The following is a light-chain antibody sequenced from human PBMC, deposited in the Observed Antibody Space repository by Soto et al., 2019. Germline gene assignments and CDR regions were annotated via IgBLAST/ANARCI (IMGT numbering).Light chain of an antibody. CDR1: QTISSW. V-gene: IGKV1-5*03. J-gene: IGKJ1*01. CDR2: KAS. CDR3: QQYSEYPWT. Sequence: DIQMTQSPSTLSASVGDRVSITCRASQTISSWLAWYQQKPGKAPKLLVYKASSLEGGVPSRFSGSASGTEFSLTISSLQPDDFAIYYCQQYSEYPWTFGHGTTVDVK.